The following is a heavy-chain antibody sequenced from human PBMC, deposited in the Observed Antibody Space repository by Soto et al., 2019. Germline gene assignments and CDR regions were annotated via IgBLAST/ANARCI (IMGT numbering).Heavy chain of an antibody. Sequence: SVKVSCKASGGTFSSYAISWVRQAPGQGLEWVGGIIPIFGTANYAQKFQGRVTITADKSTSTAYMELSSMRSEDTAVYYCARGVVVPAAMHTLGYYYYGMDVWGQGTTVTVSS. CDR1: GGTFSSYA. D-gene: IGHD2-2*01. CDR3: ARGVVVPAAMHTLGYYYYGMDV. V-gene: IGHV1-69*06. J-gene: IGHJ6*02. CDR2: IIPIFGTA.